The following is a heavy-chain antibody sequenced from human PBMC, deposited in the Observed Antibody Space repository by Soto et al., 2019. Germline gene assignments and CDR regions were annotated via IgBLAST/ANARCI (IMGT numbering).Heavy chain of an antibody. J-gene: IGHJ6*02. D-gene: IGHD3-3*01. CDR2: ISYDGSNK. CDR1: GFTFSSYA. V-gene: IGHV3-30-3*01. Sequence: ESGGGVVQPGRSLRLSCAASGFTFSSYAMHWVRQAPGKGLEWVAVISYDGSNKYYADSVKGRFTISRDNSKNTLYLQMNSLRAEDTAVYYCARGIRGGGFLEWLRPYYYYGMDVWGQGTTVTVSS. CDR3: ARGIRGGGFLEWLRPYYYYGMDV.